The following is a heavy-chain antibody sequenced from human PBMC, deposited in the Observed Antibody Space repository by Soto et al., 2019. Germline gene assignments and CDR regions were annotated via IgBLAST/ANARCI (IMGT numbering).Heavy chain of an antibody. CDR2: ISNYNGNT. V-gene: IGHV1-18*01. CDR1: GYIFISSG. CDR3: ARDLATTVVLINSSPLFDY. Sequence: ASVKVSCKASGYIFISSGISWVRQAPGQGLEWMGWISNYNGNTNYARKFQGRVTMTTDTSTSTAYMEVRSLRSDDTAVYYCARDLATTVVLINSSPLFDYWGQGTLVTVSS. J-gene: IGHJ4*02. D-gene: IGHD3-22*01.